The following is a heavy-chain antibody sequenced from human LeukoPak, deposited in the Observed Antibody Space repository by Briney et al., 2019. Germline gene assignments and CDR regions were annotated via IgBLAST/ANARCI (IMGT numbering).Heavy chain of an antibody. D-gene: IGHD2-8*01. CDR2: IKWNGGST. CDR1: GFTFDDYG. V-gene: IGHV3-20*01. J-gene: IGHJ6*03. CDR3: ARVLKSDPYMLGLYYYYMDV. Sequence: GGSLRLSCAASGFTFDDYGMSWVRQAPGKGLEWASGIKWNGGSTGYADSVKGRFTISRDNAKSSLYLQMNTLRAEDTALYHCARVLKSDPYMLGLYYYYMDVWGKGTTVTISS.